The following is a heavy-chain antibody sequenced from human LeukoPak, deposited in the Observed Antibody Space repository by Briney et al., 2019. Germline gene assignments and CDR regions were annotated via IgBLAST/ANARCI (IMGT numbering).Heavy chain of an antibody. CDR2: ISAYNGAT. CDR1: GYTFTSYA. Sequence: ASVKVSCKASGYTFTSYAISWVRQAPGQGLDYMGWISAYNGATNYAQKFQGRVTLITDSSTRTAYMELRSLTSDDTAVYYCARLYSSGWPLECMDVWGQGTTVTVSS. V-gene: IGHV1-18*01. CDR3: ARLYSSGWPLECMDV. J-gene: IGHJ6*02. D-gene: IGHD6-19*01.